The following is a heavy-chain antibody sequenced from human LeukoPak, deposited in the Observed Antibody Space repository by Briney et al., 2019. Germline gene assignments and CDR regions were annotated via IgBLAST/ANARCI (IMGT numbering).Heavy chain of an antibody. D-gene: IGHD2-21*02. J-gene: IGHJ4*02. CDR1: GFAFYDYA. CDR3: AKGHGVVTFNELFS. V-gene: IGHV3-23*01. Sequence: GGSLRLSCAASGFAFYDYAMSWVRQPPGKGLEWVSGINDNGAKTFYADSVKGRLTISRDNSRSTLYLQMNNLRADDTAVYYCAKGHGVVTFNELFSWGQGTLVTVSS. CDR2: INDNGAKT.